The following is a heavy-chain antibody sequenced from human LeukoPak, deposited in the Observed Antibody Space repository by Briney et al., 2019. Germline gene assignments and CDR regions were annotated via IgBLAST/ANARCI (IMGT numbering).Heavy chain of an antibody. Sequence: GGSLRLPCAASGFTFSSYSMNWVRQAPGKGLEWVSVIYSGGSTYYEDSVKGRFTISRDNSKNTLYLQMNSLRAEDTAVYYCARGMVRGVRPFDYWGQGTLVTVSS. V-gene: IGHV3-66*01. CDR1: GFTFSSYS. D-gene: IGHD3-10*01. J-gene: IGHJ4*02. CDR3: ARGMVRGVRPFDY. CDR2: IYSGGST.